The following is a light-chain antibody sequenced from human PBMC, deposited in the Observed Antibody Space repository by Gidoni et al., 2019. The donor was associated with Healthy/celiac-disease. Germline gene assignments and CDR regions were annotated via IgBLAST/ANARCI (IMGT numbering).Light chain of an antibody. CDR2: EDN. J-gene: IGLJ3*02. CDR3: QSYDSSNLNWV. CDR1: SGSIASNY. Sequence: NFMLTQPHSVSESPGKTVTISCTRSSGSIASNYVQWYQQRPGSAPTTVIYEDNQRPSGVPDRFSGSIDSSSNSASLTISGLKTEDEADYYCQSYDSSNLNWVFGGGTKLIVL. V-gene: IGLV6-57*04.